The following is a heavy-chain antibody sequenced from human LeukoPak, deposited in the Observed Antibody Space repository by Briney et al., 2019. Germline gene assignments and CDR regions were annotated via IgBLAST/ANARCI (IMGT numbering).Heavy chain of an antibody. V-gene: IGHV5-51*01. CDR3: ASRTMVRGVIQDY. Sequence: VESLKISCKGSGYSFTSYWIGWVRQIPGKGLEWMGIIYPGDSDTRYSPSFQGQVTISADKSISTAYLQWSSLKASDTAMYYCASRTMVRGVIQDYWGQGTLVTVSS. J-gene: IGHJ4*02. CDR2: IYPGDSDT. CDR1: GYSFTSYW. D-gene: IGHD3-10*01.